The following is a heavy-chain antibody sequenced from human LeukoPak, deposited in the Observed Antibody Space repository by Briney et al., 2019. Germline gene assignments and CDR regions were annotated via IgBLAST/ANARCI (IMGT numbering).Heavy chain of an antibody. D-gene: IGHD3/OR15-3a*01. CDR3: ARTGYYSEFDWLDP. Sequence: AAVKVSCKASGYTFTGYYMHWVRQAPGQGLEWMGWINPNSGGTNYAQKFQGRVTMTRDTSISTAYMELSRLRSDDTAVYYCARTGYYSEFDWLDPWGQGTLVTVSS. CDR1: GYTFTGYY. J-gene: IGHJ5*02. V-gene: IGHV1-2*02. CDR2: INPNSGGT.